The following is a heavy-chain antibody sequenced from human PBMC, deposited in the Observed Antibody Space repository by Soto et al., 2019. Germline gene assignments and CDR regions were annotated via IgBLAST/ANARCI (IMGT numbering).Heavy chain of an antibody. D-gene: IGHD3-10*01. V-gene: IGHV1-18*01. CDR3: VRDLDGSGSYYTDY. J-gene: IGHJ4*02. Sequence: ASVKVSCKASGYMFISYGINWVRQAPGQGLEWMGWISASNGNTKYAQNLQGRVTMTTDTSTSTAYMGMRSLRSDDTAVYYCVRDLDGSGSYYTDYWGPGTLVTVSS. CDR1: GYMFISYG. CDR2: ISASNGNT.